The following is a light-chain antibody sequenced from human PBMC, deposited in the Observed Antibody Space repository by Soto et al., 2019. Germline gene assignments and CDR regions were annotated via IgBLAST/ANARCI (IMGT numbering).Light chain of an antibody. J-gene: IGLJ1*01. CDR1: SSKVGSYKL. CDR3: CSSGGSPTYV. Sequence: QSALPQPACVSGSPGQSITISCTGTSSKVGSYKLVSWYQQHPGKAPKLMIFEVNKRPSGVSNRFSGSKSGDTASLTISGLKVGDEADYYCCSSGGSPTYVFGTGTKV. CDR2: EVN. V-gene: IGLV2-23*02.